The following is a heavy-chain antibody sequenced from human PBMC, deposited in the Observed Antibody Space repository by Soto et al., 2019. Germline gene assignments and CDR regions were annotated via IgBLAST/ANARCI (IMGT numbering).Heavy chain of an antibody. V-gene: IGHV4-39*01. CDR1: GGSISSSSYY. CDR3: ASAPESDYFDY. CDR2: IYYSGST. J-gene: IGHJ4*02. Sequence: SETLSLTCTVSGGSISSSSYYWGWIRQPPGKGLEWIGSIYYSGSTYYNPSLKSRVTISVDTSKNQFSLKLSSVTAADTAVYYCASAPESDYFDYWGQGTLVTVSS.